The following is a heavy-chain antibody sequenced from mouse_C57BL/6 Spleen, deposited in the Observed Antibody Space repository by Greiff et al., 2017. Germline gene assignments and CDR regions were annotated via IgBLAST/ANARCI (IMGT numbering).Heavy chain of an antibody. V-gene: IGHV5-4*01. Sequence: EVHLVESGGGLVKPGGSLKLSCAASGFTFSSYAMSWVRQTPEKRLEWVATISDGGSYTYYPDNVKGRFTISRDNAKNNLYLQMSHLKSEDTAMYYCARDGGTLNFDYWGQGTTLTVSS. CDR3: ARDGGTLNFDY. CDR2: ISDGGSYT. CDR1: GFTFSSYA. J-gene: IGHJ2*01.